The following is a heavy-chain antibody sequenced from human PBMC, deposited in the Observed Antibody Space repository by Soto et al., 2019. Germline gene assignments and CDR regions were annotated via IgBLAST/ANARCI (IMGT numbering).Heavy chain of an antibody. CDR2: ISSSSSTI. CDR3: ARDPGLGTYYYDSSGYRTHRDAFDI. J-gene: IGHJ3*02. V-gene: IGHV3-48*02. D-gene: IGHD3-22*01. CDR1: GFTFSSYS. Sequence: GGSLRLSCAASGFTFSSYSMNWVRQAPGKGLEWVSYISSSSSTIYYADSVKGRFTISRDNAKNSLYLQMNSLRDEDTAVYYCARDPGLGTYYYDSSGYRTHRDAFDIWGQGTMVTVSS.